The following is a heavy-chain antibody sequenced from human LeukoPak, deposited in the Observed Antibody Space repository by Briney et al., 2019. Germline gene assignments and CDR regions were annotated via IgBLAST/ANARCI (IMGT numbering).Heavy chain of an antibody. V-gene: IGHV3-11*06. CDR1: GFTVSDNY. CDR2: ISRSSIYK. J-gene: IGHJ2*01. D-gene: IGHD6-25*01. Sequence: GGSLRLSCAASGFTVSDNYMSWVRQAPGKGLEWVSSISRSSIYKYYADSVKGRFTISRDNAKNSLYLQMNSLRVEDTAVYYCARDGLAAATLHWCFDLWGRGTLVTVSS. CDR3: ARDGLAAATLHWCFDL.